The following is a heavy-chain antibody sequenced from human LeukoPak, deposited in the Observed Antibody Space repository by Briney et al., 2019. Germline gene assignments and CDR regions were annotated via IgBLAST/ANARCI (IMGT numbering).Heavy chain of an antibody. Sequence: GGSLRLSCAASGFTFSSYEMNWVRQAPGKGLEWVSYISSSGSTIYYADSVKGRFTISRDNAKNSLYLQMNGLRAEDTAVYYCAAAAGTPLQFDPWGQGTLVTVSS. CDR1: GFTFSSYE. J-gene: IGHJ5*02. CDR2: ISSSGSTI. CDR3: AAAAGTPLQFDP. V-gene: IGHV3-48*03. D-gene: IGHD6-13*01.